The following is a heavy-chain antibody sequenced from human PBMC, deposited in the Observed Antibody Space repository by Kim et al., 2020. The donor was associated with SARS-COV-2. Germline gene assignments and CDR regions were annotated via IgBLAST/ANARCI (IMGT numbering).Heavy chain of an antibody. D-gene: IGHD5-18*01. V-gene: IGHV1-2*02. Sequence: ASVKVSCKASGYTFTGYYMHWVRQAPGQGLEWMGWINPNSGGTNYAQKFQGRVTMTRDTSISTAYMELSRLRSDDTAVYYCAVRYSYGFGPYYYYGMDVWGQGTTVTVSS. J-gene: IGHJ6*02. CDR3: AVRYSYGFGPYYYYGMDV. CDR1: GYTFTGYY. CDR2: INPNSGGT.